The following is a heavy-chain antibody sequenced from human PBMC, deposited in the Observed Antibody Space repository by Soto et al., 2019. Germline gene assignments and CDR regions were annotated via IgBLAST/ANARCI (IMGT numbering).Heavy chain of an antibody. CDR2: IIPIFGTA. Sequence: GASVKVSCKASGGTFSSYAISWVRQAPGQGLEWMGGIIPIFGTANYAQKFQGRVTITADESTSTAYMELSSLRSEDTAVYYCARDRNGGGYYYYDYWGQGTLVTVSS. CDR1: GGTFSSYA. J-gene: IGHJ4*02. CDR3: ARDRNGGGYYYYDY. D-gene: IGHD3-22*01. V-gene: IGHV1-69*13.